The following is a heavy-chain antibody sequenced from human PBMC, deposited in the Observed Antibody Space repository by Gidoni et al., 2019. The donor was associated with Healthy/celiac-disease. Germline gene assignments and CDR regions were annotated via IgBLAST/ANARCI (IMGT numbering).Heavy chain of an antibody. CDR2: FDPEDGET. CDR3: ATVKLRFLEWSTAADWFDP. Sequence: QVQLVQSGAEVKKPGASVKVPCKVSGYTLTELSMPWVRQAPGKGLEWMGGFDPEDGETIYAQKFQGRVTMTEDTSTDTAYMELSSLRSEDTAVYYCATVKLRFLEWSTAADWFDPWGQGTLVTVSS. V-gene: IGHV1-24*01. CDR1: GYTLTELS. J-gene: IGHJ5*02. D-gene: IGHD3-3*01.